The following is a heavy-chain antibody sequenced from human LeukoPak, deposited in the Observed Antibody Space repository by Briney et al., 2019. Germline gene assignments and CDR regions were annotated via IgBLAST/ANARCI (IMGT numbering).Heavy chain of an antibody. CDR1: GGSISSSSYY. CDR2: IYYSGST. D-gene: IGHD6-19*01. Sequence: PSETLSLTCTVSGGSISSSSYYWGWIRQPPGKGLEWIGSIYYSGSTYYNPSLKSRVTISVDTSKNQFSLKLSSVTAADTAVYYCARPKVPAGTYNWFDPWGQGTLVTVSS. J-gene: IGHJ5*02. V-gene: IGHV4-39*01. CDR3: ARPKVPAGTYNWFDP.